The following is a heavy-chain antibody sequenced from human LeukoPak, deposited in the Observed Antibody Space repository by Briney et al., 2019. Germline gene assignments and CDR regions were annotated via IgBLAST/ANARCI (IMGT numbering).Heavy chain of an antibody. J-gene: IGHJ6*03. V-gene: IGHV4-30-2*01. Sequence: SETLSLTCTVSGGSISSGGYYWSWIRQPPGKGLEWIGYIYHSGSTYYNPSLKSRVTISVDTSKNQFSLKLSSVTAADTAVYYCVRVPTTVDYYYYMDVWGKGTTVTVSS. CDR3: VRVPTTVDYYYYMDV. D-gene: IGHD4-11*01. CDR1: GGSISSGGYY. CDR2: IYHSGST.